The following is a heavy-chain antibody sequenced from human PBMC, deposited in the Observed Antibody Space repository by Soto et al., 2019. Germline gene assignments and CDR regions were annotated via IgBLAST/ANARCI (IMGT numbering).Heavy chain of an antibody. Sequence: EVQLVESGGGLVKPGGSLRLSCAASGFTFSSYSMNWVRQAPGKGLEWVSSISSSSSYIYYADSVKGRFTISRDNAKNSLDLQMNSLRAEDTAVYYCARGASRREWLPPHYWGQGTLVTVSS. D-gene: IGHD6-19*01. V-gene: IGHV3-21*01. J-gene: IGHJ4*02. CDR2: ISSSSSYI. CDR1: GFTFSSYS. CDR3: ARGASRREWLPPHY.